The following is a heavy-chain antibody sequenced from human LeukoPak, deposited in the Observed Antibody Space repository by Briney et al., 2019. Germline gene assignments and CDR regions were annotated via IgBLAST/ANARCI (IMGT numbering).Heavy chain of an antibody. D-gene: IGHD6-19*01. CDR2: ISSDGGSK. V-gene: IGHV3-30*04. CDR3: ARDGGKAVAGTFDY. CDR1: GFTFSTYS. J-gene: IGHJ4*02. Sequence: GGSLRLSCAASGFTFSTYSMQWVRQAPGRGLEWVAVISSDGGSKFYTDSVKGRFTISRDNSKNTLYLQMNSLRAEDTAIYYCARDGGKAVAGTFDYWGQGTLVTVSS.